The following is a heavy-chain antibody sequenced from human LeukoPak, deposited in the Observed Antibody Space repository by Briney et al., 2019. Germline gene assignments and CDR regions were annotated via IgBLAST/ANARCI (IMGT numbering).Heavy chain of an antibody. CDR1: GFTFSSYG. V-gene: IGHV3-30*03. CDR2: ISYDGSNK. J-gene: IGHJ4*02. Sequence: GGSLRLSCAASGFTFSSYGMHWVRQAPGKGLEWVAVISYDGSNKYYAASVKGRFTISRDNSKNTLYLQMNSLRAEDTAVYYCARNYYDSSGYYPHDYWGQGTLVTVSS. CDR3: ARNYYDSSGYYPHDY. D-gene: IGHD3-22*01.